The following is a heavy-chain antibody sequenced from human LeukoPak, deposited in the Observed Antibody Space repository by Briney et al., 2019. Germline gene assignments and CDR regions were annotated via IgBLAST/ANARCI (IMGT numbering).Heavy chain of an antibody. D-gene: IGHD5-24*01. CDR3: ARTATIGYYYYMDV. CDR1: GGSISSYY. J-gene: IGHJ6*03. Sequence: SETLSLTCTVSGGSISSYYWSWIRQPPGKGLERIGYIYYSGSTNYNPSLKSRVTISVDTSKNQFSLKLSSVTAADTAVYYCARTATIGYYYYMDVWGKGTTVTVSS. V-gene: IGHV4-59*01. CDR2: IYYSGST.